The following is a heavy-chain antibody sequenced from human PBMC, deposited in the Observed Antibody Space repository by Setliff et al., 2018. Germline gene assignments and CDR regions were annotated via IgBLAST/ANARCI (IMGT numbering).Heavy chain of an antibody. CDR1: GFTFSSFW. CDR2: INQDGGGK. Sequence: PGGSLRLSCAASGFTFSSFWMAWVRQSPGRGLEWVANINQDGGGKFYVDSVKGRFTISRDNAKNSLFLQMNSLRAEDTGVYYCARGGGTGMVKTYFYGLDVWGQGTTVTVSS. CDR3: ARGGGTGMVKTYFYGLDV. J-gene: IGHJ6*02. D-gene: IGHD5-18*01. V-gene: IGHV3-7*01.